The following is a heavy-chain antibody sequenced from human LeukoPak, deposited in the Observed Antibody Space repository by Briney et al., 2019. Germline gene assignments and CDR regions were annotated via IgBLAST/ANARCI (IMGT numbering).Heavy chain of an antibody. CDR2: IYYSGST. CDR1: GGSISSGSYY. V-gene: IGHV4-61*01. J-gene: IGHJ6*03. CDR3: ARDRGRWLQFDRVQDYYYYMDV. Sequence: PSQTLSLTCTVSGGSISSGSYYWSWIRQPPGKGLEWTGYIYYSGSTNYNPSLKSRVTISVDTSKNQFSLKLSSVTAADTAVYYCARDRGRWLQFDRVQDYYYYMDVWGKGTTVTVSS. D-gene: IGHD5-24*01.